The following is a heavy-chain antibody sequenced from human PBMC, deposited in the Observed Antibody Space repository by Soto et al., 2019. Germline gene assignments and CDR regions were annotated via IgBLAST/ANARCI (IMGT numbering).Heavy chain of an antibody. CDR1: GFTLSSYA. CDR3: ARDGSYGGNGFFDY. D-gene: IGHD4-17*01. Sequence: GGSLRLSCAASGFTLSSYAMHWVRQAPGKGLEWVAVISYDGSNKYYADSVKGRFTISRDNSKNTLYLQMNSLRAEDTAVYYCARDGSYGGNGFFDYWGQGTLVTVSS. CDR2: ISYDGSNK. V-gene: IGHV3-30-3*01. J-gene: IGHJ4*02.